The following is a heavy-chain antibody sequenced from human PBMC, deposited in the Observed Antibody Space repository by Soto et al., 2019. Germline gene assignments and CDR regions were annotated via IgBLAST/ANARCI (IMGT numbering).Heavy chain of an antibody. J-gene: IGHJ5*02. V-gene: IGHV4-31*03. CDR1: GGSISSGGYY. CDR2: ISYSGST. Sequence: QVQLQESGPGLVKPSQTLSLTCTVSGGSISSGGYYWSWIRQHPGKGLEWIGYISYSGSTYYNPSLMSRVTISVDTSKNQFSLKLSSVTAADTAVYYCARVDGDYVWFDPWGQGTLVTVAS. D-gene: IGHD4-17*01. CDR3: ARVDGDYVWFDP.